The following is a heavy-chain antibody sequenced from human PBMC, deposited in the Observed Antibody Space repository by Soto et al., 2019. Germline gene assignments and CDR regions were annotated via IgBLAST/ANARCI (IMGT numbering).Heavy chain of an antibody. CDR1: GGSISSYY. Sequence: SETLSLTCTVSGGSISSYYWSWIRQPAGKGLEWIGRIYTSGSTNYNPSLKSRVTMSVDTSKNQFSLKLSSVTAADTAVYYCARSSYKYCSSTSCYTTDYYYGMDVWGQGTTVTVSS. J-gene: IGHJ6*02. V-gene: IGHV4-4*07. D-gene: IGHD2-2*02. CDR3: ARSSYKYCSSTSCYTTDYYYGMDV. CDR2: IYTSGST.